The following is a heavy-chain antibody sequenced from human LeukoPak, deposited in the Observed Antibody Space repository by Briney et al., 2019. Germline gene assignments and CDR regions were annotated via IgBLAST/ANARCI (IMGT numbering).Heavy chain of an antibody. V-gene: IGHV4-34*01. D-gene: IGHD5-24*01. CDR1: GGSFRGYY. J-gene: IGHJ4*02. CDR2: INHSGST. CDR3: ARRRGVDGYNF. Sequence: SETLSLTCAVYGGSFRGYYWSWIRQPPGKALEWIGEINHSGSTNYNPSLKSRVTISVDTSKNQFSLKLSSVTAADTAVYYCARRRGVDGYNFWGQGTLVTVSS.